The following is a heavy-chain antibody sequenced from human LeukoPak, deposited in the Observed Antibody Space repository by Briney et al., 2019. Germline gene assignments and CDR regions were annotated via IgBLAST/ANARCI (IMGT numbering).Heavy chain of an antibody. V-gene: IGHV3-33*01. Sequence: GGSLRLSCAASGFTFSTYGMHWVRKAPGKGLEWVAVIWYDGSNKYYADSVKGRFTISRDNSKNTLYLQMNSLRAEDTAVYYCAREIGGYCSGGTCYSPYNYGMDVWGQGTTVTVSS. J-gene: IGHJ6*02. D-gene: IGHD2-15*01. CDR3: AREIGGYCSGGTCYSPYNYGMDV. CDR1: GFTFSTYG. CDR2: IWYDGSNK.